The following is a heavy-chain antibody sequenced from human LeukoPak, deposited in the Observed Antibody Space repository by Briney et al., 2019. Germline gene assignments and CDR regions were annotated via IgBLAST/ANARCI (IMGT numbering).Heavy chain of an antibody. J-gene: IGHJ6*03. D-gene: IGHD6-13*01. CDR1: GGTFSSYA. V-gene: IGHV1-69*06. CDR2: IIPIFGTA. CDR3: ARDAQQQLPDYYMDV. Sequence: SVKVSCKASGGTFSSYAISWVRQAPGQGLEWMGRIIPIFGTANYAQKFQGRVTITADKSTSTAYMELSSLRSEDTAVYYCARDAQQQLPDYYMDVWGKGTTVTVSS.